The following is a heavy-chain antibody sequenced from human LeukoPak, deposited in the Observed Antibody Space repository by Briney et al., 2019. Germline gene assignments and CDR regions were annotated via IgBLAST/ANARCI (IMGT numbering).Heavy chain of an antibody. D-gene: IGHD1-7*01. V-gene: IGHV3-23*01. CDR3: VKRTVNYPFDF. CDR2: ISGSSGTT. Sequence: GGSLRLSCAASGFTLSSFAMNWVRQAPGKGLEWVSAISGSSGTTFYADSVKGRLTISRDNSKNTLYLQMNSLRAEDTAVYYCVKRTVNYPFDFWGQGTLVTVSS. J-gene: IGHJ4*02. CDR1: GFTLSSFA.